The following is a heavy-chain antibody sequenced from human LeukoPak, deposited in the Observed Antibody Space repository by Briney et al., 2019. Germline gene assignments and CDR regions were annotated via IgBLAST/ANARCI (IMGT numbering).Heavy chain of an antibody. V-gene: IGHV3-23*01. J-gene: IGHJ4*02. CDR2: ISGSGGST. CDR3: AKAWDTAMVKPHFDY. D-gene: IGHD5-18*01. CDR1: GFTFSSYA. Sequence: PGGSLRLSCAASGFTFSSYAMSWVRQAPGKGLEWVSAISGSGGSTYCADSVKGRFTISRDNSKNTLYLQMNSLRAEDTAVYYCAKAWDTAMVKPHFDYWGQGTLVTVSS.